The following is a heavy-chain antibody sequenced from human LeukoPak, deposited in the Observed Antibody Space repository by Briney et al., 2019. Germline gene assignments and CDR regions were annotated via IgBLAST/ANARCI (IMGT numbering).Heavy chain of an antibody. CDR2: VSGSGGST. J-gene: IGHJ3*02. D-gene: IGHD2-15*01. V-gene: IGHV3-23*01. Sequence: GGSLRLSCAASGFTFSSYAMSWVRQAPGKGLEWVSGVSGSGGSTHYADSVKDRFTISRDNSKNTLYLQMNSLRAEDTAVYYCAKETVVVVAATPDAFDIWGQGTMVTVSS. CDR1: GFTFSSYA. CDR3: AKETVVVVAATPDAFDI.